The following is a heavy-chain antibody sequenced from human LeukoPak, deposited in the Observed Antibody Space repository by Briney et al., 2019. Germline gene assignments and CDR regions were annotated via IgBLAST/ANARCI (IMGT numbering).Heavy chain of an antibody. CDR3: ARVGGYDSSGYYYVRGYFDY. J-gene: IGHJ4*02. V-gene: IGHV1-69*01. Sequence: SVKVSCKASGGTFSSYAISWVRQAPGQGLEWTGGIIPIFGTANYAQKFQGRVTITADESTSTAYMELSSLRSEDTAVYYCARVGGYDSSGYYYVRGYFDYWGQGTLVTVSS. CDR2: IIPIFGTA. CDR1: GGTFSSYA. D-gene: IGHD3-22*01.